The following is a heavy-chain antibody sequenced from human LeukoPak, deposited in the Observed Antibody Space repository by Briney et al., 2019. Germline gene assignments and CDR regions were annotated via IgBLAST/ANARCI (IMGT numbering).Heavy chain of an antibody. J-gene: IGHJ4*02. CDR2: ISSRSTTI. Sequence: PGGSLRLSCAASGFIFSSYNMSWVRQAPGKGLEWVSYISSRSTTIYYADSVKGRFTISRDNAKNSLYLQMNSLRVEDTGVYYCARGSFYGDYPAYWGQGTLVTVSS. CDR3: ARGSFYGDYPAY. CDR1: GFIFSSYN. V-gene: IGHV3-48*01. D-gene: IGHD4-17*01.